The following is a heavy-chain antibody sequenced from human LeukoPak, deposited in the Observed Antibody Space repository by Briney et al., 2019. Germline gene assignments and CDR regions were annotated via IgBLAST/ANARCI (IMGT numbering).Heavy chain of an antibody. CDR3: ARAFRSVTAPYYYYYMDV. Sequence: GASVKVSCKASGYTFTSYDINWVRQATGQGLEWMGWMNPNSGNTGYAQKFQGRVTMTRNTSISTAYMELSSLRSEDTAVYYCARAFRSVTAPYYYYYMDVWGKGTTVTVSS. J-gene: IGHJ6*03. V-gene: IGHV1-8*01. D-gene: IGHD2-21*02. CDR2: MNPNSGNT. CDR1: GYTFTSYD.